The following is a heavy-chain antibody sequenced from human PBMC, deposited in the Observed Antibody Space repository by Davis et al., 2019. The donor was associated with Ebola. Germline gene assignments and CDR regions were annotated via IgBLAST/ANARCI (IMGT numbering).Heavy chain of an antibody. CDR2: TNPNSGNT. D-gene: IGHD2-2*01. Sequence: ASVKVSCKASGYTFTSYDINWVRHAPGQRLEWQGWTNPNSGNTGYAQKFHGRVTMTRNTSISTAYMELSSLRSEDTAVNYCARQTFLPAAILFDPWGQGTLVTVSS. V-gene: IGHV1-8*01. CDR1: GYTFTSYD. CDR3: ARQTFLPAAILFDP. J-gene: IGHJ5*02.